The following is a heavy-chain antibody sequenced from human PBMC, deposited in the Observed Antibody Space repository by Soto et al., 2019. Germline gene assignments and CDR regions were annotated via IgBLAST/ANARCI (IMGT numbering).Heavy chain of an antibody. V-gene: IGHV3-64D*06. Sequence: GGSLRLSCSASGFIFSESTIYWVRQVPGKGLEAISAVSTSGRSTYYADSVKDRFTISRDNSKNTLLLQMGSLRPEDTAIYYCVKQAHGLDGVAFDYWGQGTQVTVSS. CDR2: VSTSGRST. J-gene: IGHJ4*02. CDR1: GFIFSEST. CDR3: VKQAHGLDGVAFDY. D-gene: IGHD2-15*01.